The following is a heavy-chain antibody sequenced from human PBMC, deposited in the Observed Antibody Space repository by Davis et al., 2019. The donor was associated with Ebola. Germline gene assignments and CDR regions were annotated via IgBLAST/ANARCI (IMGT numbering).Heavy chain of an antibody. V-gene: IGHV4-59*02. CDR1: GGSVGSDY. D-gene: IGHD5-24*01. CDR3: VRGSDAYKTGY. CDR2: ISNGGRP. J-gene: IGHJ4*02. Sequence: MPGGSLRLSCSVSGGSVGSDYWSWIRQSPGKGLEWIAFISNGGRPIYNPSLRGRVTISIDTSKNQFSLEVRSVTAADTAFYYCVRGSDAYKTGYWGQGTLVTVSS.